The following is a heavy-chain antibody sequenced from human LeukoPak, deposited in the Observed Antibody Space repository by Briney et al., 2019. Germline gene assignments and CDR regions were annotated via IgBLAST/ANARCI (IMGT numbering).Heavy chain of an antibody. CDR2: INHSGST. CDR1: GGSIGGSTYF. V-gene: IGHV4-39*07. J-gene: IGHJ6*03. Sequence: SETLSLTCAVSGGSIGGSTYFWVWIRQPPGKGLEWIGEINHSGSTNYNPPLKSRVTISVDTSKNQFSLKLSSVTAADTAVYYCARRSPYYYYYYYMDVWGKGTTVTVSS. CDR3: ARRSPYYYYYYYMDV.